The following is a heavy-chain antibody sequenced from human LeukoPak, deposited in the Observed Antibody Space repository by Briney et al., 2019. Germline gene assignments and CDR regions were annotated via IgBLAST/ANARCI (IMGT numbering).Heavy chain of an antibody. CDR2: IYYSGYT. D-gene: IGHD6-19*01. J-gene: IGHJ2*01. CDR1: GGSINNHY. V-gene: IGHV4-59*08. Sequence: PSETLSLTCTVSGGSINNHYWSWIRQSPGKRLEWIGYIYYSGYTSYNPSLKSRVTISTDTSRNQFSLKLNSVTAADTAVYYCARNQPLISVAATGYFDLWGRGTLVTVSS. CDR3: ARNQPLISVAATGYFDL.